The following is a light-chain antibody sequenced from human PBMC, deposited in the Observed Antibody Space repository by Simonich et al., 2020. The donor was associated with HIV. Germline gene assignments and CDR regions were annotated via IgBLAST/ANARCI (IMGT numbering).Light chain of an antibody. CDR3: QQYGSSPRT. J-gene: IGKJ4*01. CDR1: ESVTTNY. Sequence: EIVLTQSPGTLSLSPGERATLSCRASESVTTNYLAWYQQQPGLAPRLVYYDAYIRDTGSPYRFSGSGSGTDFTLTISRLEPEDFAVYYCQQYGSSPRTFGGGTKVEIK. CDR2: DAY. V-gene: IGKV3D-20*01.